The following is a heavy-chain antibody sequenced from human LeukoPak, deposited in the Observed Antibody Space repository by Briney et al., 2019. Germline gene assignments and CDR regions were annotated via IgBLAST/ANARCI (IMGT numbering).Heavy chain of an antibody. CDR1: GYTFTSYY. CDR2: ITPSGGST. D-gene: IGHD2-2*01. CDR3: ARMGDIVVVPAALDKYYFDY. J-gene: IGHJ4*02. Sequence: GASVKVSCKASGYTFTSYYMHWVRQAPGQGLEWRGIITPSGGSTSYAQKFQGRVTMTRDTSTSTVYMELSSLRSEDTAVYYCARMGDIVVVPAALDKYYFDYWGQGTLVTVSS. V-gene: IGHV1-46*01.